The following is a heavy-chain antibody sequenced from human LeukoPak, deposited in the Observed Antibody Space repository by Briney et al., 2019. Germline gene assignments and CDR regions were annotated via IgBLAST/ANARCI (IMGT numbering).Heavy chain of an antibody. J-gene: IGHJ6*03. CDR3: ARDNTYYDFWSGYPHRYYYYMDV. CDR1: GGSISSYY. Sequence: RPSETLSLTCTVSGGSISSYYWSWIRQPPGKGLEWIGYIYYSGSTNYNPSLKSRVTISVDTSKNQFSLKLSSVTAADTAVYYCARDNTYYDFWSGYPHRYYYYMDVWGKGTTVTVSS. V-gene: IGHV4-59*12. D-gene: IGHD3-3*01. CDR2: IYYSGST.